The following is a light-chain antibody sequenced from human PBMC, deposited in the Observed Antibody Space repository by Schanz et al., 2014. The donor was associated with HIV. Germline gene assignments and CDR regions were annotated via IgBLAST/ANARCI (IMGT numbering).Light chain of an antibody. V-gene: IGKV3D-20*02. J-gene: IGKJ2*01. Sequence: EIVLTQSPGTLSLSPGKGATLSCRASQTLSRTSQGISSTYLAWYQQKPGQAPRLLVYGASNRANGIPDRFSGSGSGTDFTLTISSLEPEDFAVYYCQQRSNWPPGYTFGQGTKLEIK. CDR2: GAS. CDR3: QQRSNWPPGYT. CDR1: QTLSRTSQGISSTY.